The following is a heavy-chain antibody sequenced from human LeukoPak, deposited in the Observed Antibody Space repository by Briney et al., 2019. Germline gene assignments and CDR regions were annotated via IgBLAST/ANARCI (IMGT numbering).Heavy chain of an antibody. D-gene: IGHD6-13*01. CDR1: GYTFTSYG. Sequence: GASVTVSCKASGYTFTSYGISWVRQAPGQGLEWMGWMNPFSANTGYAQNFQGRVTITRNTSISTAYMELSSLRSEDTAVYYCARTQHLVLRSPLDPWGQGTLVTVSS. CDR2: MNPFSANT. J-gene: IGHJ5*02. V-gene: IGHV1-8*03. CDR3: ARTQHLVLRSPLDP.